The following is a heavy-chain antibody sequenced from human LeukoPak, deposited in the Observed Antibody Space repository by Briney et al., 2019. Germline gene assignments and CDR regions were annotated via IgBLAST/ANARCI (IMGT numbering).Heavy chain of an antibody. CDR1: GGSISSYF. CDR2: INYSGST. Sequence: SETLSLTCTVSGGSISSYFWSWIRQPPGKGLEWIGYINYSGSTSYSPSLKSRGTISVDTAKNQFSLNLNSVTAADTAVYYCARRRHCGGDCHNDAFDIWGQRTMVTVSS. V-gene: IGHV4-59*08. J-gene: IGHJ3*02. D-gene: IGHD2-21*02. CDR3: ARRRHCGGDCHNDAFDI.